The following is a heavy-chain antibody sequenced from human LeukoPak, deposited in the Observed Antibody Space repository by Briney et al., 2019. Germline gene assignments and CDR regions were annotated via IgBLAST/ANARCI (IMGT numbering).Heavy chain of an antibody. V-gene: IGHV4-34*01. CDR1: GGSFSGYY. D-gene: IGHD3-3*01. J-gene: IGHJ6*02. Sequence: SETLSLTCAVYGGSFSGYYWSWIRQPPGKGLEWIGEINHSGSTNYNPSLKSRVTISVDTSKNQFSLKLSSVTAADTAVYYCARNYDFWSLDYYGMDVWGQGTTVTVSS. CDR3: ARNYDFWSLDYYGMDV. CDR2: INHSGST.